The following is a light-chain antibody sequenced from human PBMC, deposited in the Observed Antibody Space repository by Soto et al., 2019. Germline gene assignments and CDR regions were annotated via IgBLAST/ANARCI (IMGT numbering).Light chain of an antibody. CDR2: DVS. CDR3: SSYTSSSTVV. CDR1: SSDVGGYNY. J-gene: IGLJ2*01. Sequence: SVLTQPASVSGSPGQSITISCTGTSSDVGGYNYVSWYQHHPGKAPKLMIYDVSNRPSGVSNRVSDSKSGNTASLTISGLHAEDEADYYCSSYTSSSTVVFGGGPKLNVL. V-gene: IGLV2-14*03.